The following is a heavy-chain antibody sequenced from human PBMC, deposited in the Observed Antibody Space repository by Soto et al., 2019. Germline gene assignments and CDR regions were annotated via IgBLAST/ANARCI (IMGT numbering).Heavy chain of an antibody. CDR2: ISYDGSNK. D-gene: IGHD6-19*01. Sequence: HPGGSLRLSCAASGFTFSSYAMHWVRQAPGKGLEWVAVISYDGSNKYYADSVKGRFTISRDNSKNTLYLQMNSLRAEDTAVYYCASAYSSGWQYYYYGMDVWGQGTTVTVS. V-gene: IGHV3-30-3*01. CDR3: ASAYSSGWQYYYYGMDV. CDR1: GFTFSSYA. J-gene: IGHJ6*02.